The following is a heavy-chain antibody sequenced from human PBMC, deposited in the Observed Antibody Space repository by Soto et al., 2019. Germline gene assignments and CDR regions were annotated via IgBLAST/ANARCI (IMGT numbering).Heavy chain of an antibody. Sequence: QLQLQESGPGLVKPSETLSLTCTVSGGSISSSSYYWGWIRQPPGKGLEWIGSIYYSGSTYYNPSHNSRVTISVDTSKNQFTLMLSYVTAADTSLYYCASNHYDILTGYYSPFDYWGQGTLVTVSS. CDR3: ASNHYDILTGYYSPFDY. CDR2: IYYSGST. D-gene: IGHD3-9*01. V-gene: IGHV4-39*01. J-gene: IGHJ4*02. CDR1: GGSISSSSYY.